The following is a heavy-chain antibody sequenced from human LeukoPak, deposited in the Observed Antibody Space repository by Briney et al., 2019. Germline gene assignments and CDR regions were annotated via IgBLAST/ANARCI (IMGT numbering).Heavy chain of an antibody. D-gene: IGHD5-18*01. J-gene: IGHJ4*02. CDR2: INPSTGGT. V-gene: IGHV1-2*02. Sequence: ASVKVSCKTSGYSFTGYYMHWVRQAPGQGLEWVGWINPSTGGTDYAQKFQGRVTMTRDTSIITAYMELTSLRSDNTAVYYCGRGGYTYAYDALSGPVGYWGQGTLVTVSS. CDR3: GRGGYTYAYDALSGPVGY. CDR1: GYSFTGYY.